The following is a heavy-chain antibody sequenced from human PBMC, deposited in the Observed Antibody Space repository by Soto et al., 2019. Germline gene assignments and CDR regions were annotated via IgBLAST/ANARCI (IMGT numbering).Heavy chain of an antibody. CDR3: ARDRWTIFGVVGSEYYYYGMDV. CDR2: IIPIFGTA. Sequence: GASVKVSCKASGGTFSSYAISWVRQAPGQGLEWMGGIIPIFGTANYAQKFQGRVTITADKSTSTAYMELSSLRSEDTAVYYCARDRWTIFGVVGSEYYYYGMDVWGQGTTVTVSS. V-gene: IGHV1-69*06. D-gene: IGHD3-3*01. CDR1: GGTFSSYA. J-gene: IGHJ6*02.